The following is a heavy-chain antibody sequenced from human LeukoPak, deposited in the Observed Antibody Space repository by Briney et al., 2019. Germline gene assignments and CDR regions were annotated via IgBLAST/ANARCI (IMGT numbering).Heavy chain of an antibody. CDR2: MNPNSGNT. CDR1: GYTFTSYD. V-gene: IGHV1-8*01. J-gene: IGHJ3*02. Sequence: ASVKVSCKGSGYTFTSYDINWVRQATGQGLEWMGWMNPNSGNTGYAQKFQGRVTTTRNTSISTAYMELSSLRSEDTAVYYCARVWAYYYDSSGYYPHDAFDIWGQGTMVTVSS. D-gene: IGHD3-22*01. CDR3: ARVWAYYYDSSGYYPHDAFDI.